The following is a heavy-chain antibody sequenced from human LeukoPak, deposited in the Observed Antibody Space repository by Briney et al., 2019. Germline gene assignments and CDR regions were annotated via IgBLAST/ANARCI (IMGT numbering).Heavy chain of an antibody. V-gene: IGHV4-39*01. CDR3: ARRVRCSGDSCYSDNWFDP. D-gene: IGHD2-15*01. CDR1: GGSISSTGYY. J-gene: IGHJ5*02. CDR2: IYYSGST. Sequence: SETLSLTCTVSGGSISSTGYYWGWIRQPPGKGLELIGNIYYSGSTHYNPSLKSRVTISVDTSKNQFSLKLSSVTAADTAVFYCARRVRCSGDSCYSDNWFDPWGPGTLVTVSS.